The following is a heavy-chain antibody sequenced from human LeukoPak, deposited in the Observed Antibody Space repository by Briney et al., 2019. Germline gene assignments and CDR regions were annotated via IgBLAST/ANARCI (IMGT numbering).Heavy chain of an antibody. Sequence: PGGSLRLSCAASGFTFSSYWMHWVRQAPGKGLVWVSRINSDGSSTSYADSVKGRFTISRDNAKNTLYLQMNSLRAEDTAVYYCAREYVVMAYYYGMDVWGQVTTVTVSS. CDR3: AREYVVMAYYYGMDV. CDR2: INSDGSST. J-gene: IGHJ6*02. D-gene: IGHD5-24*01. CDR1: GFTFSSYW. V-gene: IGHV3-74*01.